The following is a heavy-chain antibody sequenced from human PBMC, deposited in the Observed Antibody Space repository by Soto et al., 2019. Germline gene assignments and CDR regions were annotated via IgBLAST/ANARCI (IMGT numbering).Heavy chain of an antibody. CDR3: ARDWVMIXTVTTVSDYYYGMDV. V-gene: IGHV6-1*01. Sequence: SFTHIGTTSWGGIFNNTAVWDWFRQTPSRGLEWLGRTYYRSKWDNDYAVSVKSRITINPDTSKNQFSLQLNSVTPEDTAVYYCARDWVMIXTVTTVSDYYYGMDVWGQGTTVTVSS. D-gene: IGHD4-17*01. CDR2: TYYRSKWDN. J-gene: IGHJ6*02. CDR1: WGGIFNNTAV.